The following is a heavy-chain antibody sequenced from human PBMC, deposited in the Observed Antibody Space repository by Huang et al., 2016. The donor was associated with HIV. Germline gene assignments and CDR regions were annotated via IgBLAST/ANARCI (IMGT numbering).Heavy chain of an antibody. CDR3: ARHQPRSSGWYRDT. CDR1: GYSFTTYW. V-gene: IGHV5-51*01. J-gene: IGHJ5*02. Sequence: EVRLVQSGAEVKKPGESLKISCKGSGYSFTTYWIGWVRQVPGKGLEWMGTIYPVNADVRDSPSFQGQVTISADRSISTAYLQWSSLEASDTAMYYCARHQPRSSGWYRDTWGQGTLVTVSS. CDR2: IYPVNADV. D-gene: IGHD6-19*01.